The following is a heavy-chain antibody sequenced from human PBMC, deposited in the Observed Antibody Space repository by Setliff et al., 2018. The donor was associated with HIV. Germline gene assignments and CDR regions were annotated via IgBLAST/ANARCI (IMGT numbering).Heavy chain of an antibody. CDR1: GFSFSTYA. CDR2: VGAIGSPK. CDR3: AKVLLFGVDVFDI. Sequence: GGSLRLSCAASGFSFSTYAMGWVRQAPGKGLEWVSTVGAIGSPKFYAESVKGRFTISKDNSKNTLYLQMTSLRDEDTAVYYCAKVLLFGVDVFDIWGQGTMVTVSS. V-gene: IGHV3-23*01. J-gene: IGHJ3*02. D-gene: IGHD3-10*02.